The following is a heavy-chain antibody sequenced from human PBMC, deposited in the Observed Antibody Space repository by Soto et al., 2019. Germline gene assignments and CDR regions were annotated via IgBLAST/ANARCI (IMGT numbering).Heavy chain of an antibody. J-gene: IGHJ4*02. Sequence: EVQPLESGGGLVQPGGSLRLSCAASGFTFSSYAMRWVLQSPRKGLEWVSALSGGGGSTYYADSVKGRFTISRDNSKNSLYLRMNSLRAEDTDVYYCAKGGGIAAAGGYWGQGTLVTVSS. V-gene: IGHV3-23*01. CDR2: LSGGGGST. D-gene: IGHD6-25*01. CDR1: GFTFSSYA. CDR3: AKGGGIAAAGGY.